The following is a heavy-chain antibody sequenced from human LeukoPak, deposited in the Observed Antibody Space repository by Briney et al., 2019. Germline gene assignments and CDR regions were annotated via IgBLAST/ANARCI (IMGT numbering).Heavy chain of an antibody. D-gene: IGHD4-17*01. CDR1: GDSISSSSYY. CDR2: VYYSGTT. Sequence: SETLSLTCTVSGDSISSSSYYWGWIRQPPGKGLEWIASVYYSGTTYYNPSLKSRVTISVDTSKNQFSLKLSSVTAADTAMYYCARNGGDYRYYYYYMDVWGKGTTVTVSS. CDR3: ARNGGDYRYYYYYMDV. J-gene: IGHJ6*03. V-gene: IGHV4-39*01.